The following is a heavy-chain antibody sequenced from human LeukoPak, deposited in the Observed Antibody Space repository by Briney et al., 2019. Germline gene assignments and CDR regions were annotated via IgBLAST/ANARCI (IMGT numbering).Heavy chain of an antibody. V-gene: IGHV3-33*01. Sequence: PGGSLRLSCAASGFTFSSYGMHWVRQAPGKGLEWVAVIWYDGSNKYYADSVKGRFTISRDNSKNTQYLQMNSLRAEDTAVYYCARDRYYGSGSYSYYFDYWGQGTLVTVSS. J-gene: IGHJ4*02. CDR1: GFTFSSYG. D-gene: IGHD3-10*01. CDR2: IWYDGSNK. CDR3: ARDRYYGSGSYSYYFDY.